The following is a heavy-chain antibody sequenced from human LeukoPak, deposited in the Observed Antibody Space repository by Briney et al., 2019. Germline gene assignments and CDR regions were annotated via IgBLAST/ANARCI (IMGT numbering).Heavy chain of an antibody. CDR3: ARRSVTLAD. J-gene: IGHJ4*02. CDR2: IYYSGTT. D-gene: IGHD3-3*01. CDR1: GGSISSSGYY. Sequence: SETLSLTCTVSGGSISSSGYYWGWLRQPPGQGLEWIGSIYYSGTTYYNPSLKSRVTISADTSKNQFSLKLTSVTAADTAVYYCARRSVTLADWGQGTLVTVSS. V-gene: IGHV4-39*01.